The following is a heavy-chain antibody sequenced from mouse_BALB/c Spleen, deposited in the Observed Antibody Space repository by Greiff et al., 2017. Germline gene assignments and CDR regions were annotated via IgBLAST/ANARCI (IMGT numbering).Heavy chain of an antibody. J-gene: IGHJ2*01. D-gene: IGHD2-4*01. Sequence: EVKLMESGGGLVKPGGSLKLSCAASGFTFSSYAMSWVRQTPEKRLEWVASISSGGSTYYPDSVKGRFTISRDNARNILYLQMSSLRSEDTAMYYCARGPTMITTRTGFDYWGQGTTLTVSS. V-gene: IGHV5-6-5*01. CDR1: GFTFSSYA. CDR3: ARGPTMITTRTGFDY. CDR2: ISSGGST.